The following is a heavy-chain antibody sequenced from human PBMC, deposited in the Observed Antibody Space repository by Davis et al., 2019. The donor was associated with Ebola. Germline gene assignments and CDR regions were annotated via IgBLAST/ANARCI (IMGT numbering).Heavy chain of an antibody. CDR2: IYYSGST. J-gene: IGHJ3*02. D-gene: IGHD3-9*01. CDR3: ARGTTYYDILTSPRAFDI. V-gene: IGHV4-59*12. CDR1: SGSISGYY. Sequence: MPSETLSLTCTVSSGSISGYYWSWIRQPPGKGLEWIGYIYYSGSTYYNPSLKSRVTISVDTSKNQFSLKLSSVTAADTAVYYCARGTTYYDILTSPRAFDIWGQGTMVTVSS.